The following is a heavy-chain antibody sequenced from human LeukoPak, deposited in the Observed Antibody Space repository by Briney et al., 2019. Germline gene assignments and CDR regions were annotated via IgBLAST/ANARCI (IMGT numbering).Heavy chain of an antibody. CDR2: INPNSGGT. CDR3: ARVTKMYDFWSGYDAFDI. CDR1: GYTFTGYY. V-gene: IGHV1-2*02. J-gene: IGHJ3*02. Sequence: PGASVKVSCKASGYTFTGYYMHWVRQAPGQGLEWMGWINPNSGGTNYAQKFQGRVTMTRDTSISTAYMELSRLRSDDTAVYYCARVTKMYDFWSGYDAFDIWGQGTMVTVSS. D-gene: IGHD3-3*01.